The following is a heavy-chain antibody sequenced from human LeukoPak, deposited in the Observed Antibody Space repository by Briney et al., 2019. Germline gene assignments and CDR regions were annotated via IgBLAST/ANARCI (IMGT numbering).Heavy chain of an antibody. V-gene: IGHV1-69*04. D-gene: IGHD1-14*01. Sequence: SVKVSCKASGGTFSSYAISWVRQAPGQGLEWMGRIIPILGIANYAQKFQGRVTITADKSTSTAYMELSSLRSEDTAVYYCARDSVLYNEGHSPNFDYWGQGTLVTVSS. CDR3: ARDSVLYNEGHSPNFDY. CDR1: GGTFSSYA. CDR2: IIPILGIA. J-gene: IGHJ4*02.